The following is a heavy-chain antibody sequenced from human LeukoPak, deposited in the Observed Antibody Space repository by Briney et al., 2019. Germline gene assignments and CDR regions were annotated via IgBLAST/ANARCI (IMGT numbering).Heavy chain of an antibody. CDR2: MNPNSGNT. D-gene: IGHD4-17*01. J-gene: IGHJ4*02. Sequence: HVASVKVSCKASGYTFTSYDINWVRRATGQGLEWMGWMNPNSGNTGYAQKFQGRVTMTRNTSISTAYMELSSLRSEDTAVYYCARSRHYGDYLDYWGQGTLVTVSS. V-gene: IGHV1-8*01. CDR1: GYTFTSYD. CDR3: ARSRHYGDYLDY.